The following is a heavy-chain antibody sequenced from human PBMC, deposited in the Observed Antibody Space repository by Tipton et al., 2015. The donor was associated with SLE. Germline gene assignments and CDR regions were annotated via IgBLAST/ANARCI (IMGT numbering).Heavy chain of an antibody. V-gene: IGHV4-4*08. CDR3: ARDLSGSGCYEGAFEI. CDR2: IYTSGGT. CDR1: GVSISSYY. J-gene: IGHJ3*02. Sequence: TLSLTCTVSGVSISSYYWSWIRQPPGQGLEWIGYIYTSGGTNYNPSLTNRVTISGDTSKNKFSLKLSSVTAADTAIYYCARDLSGSGCYEGAFEIWGQGTMVTVSS. D-gene: IGHD6-19*01.